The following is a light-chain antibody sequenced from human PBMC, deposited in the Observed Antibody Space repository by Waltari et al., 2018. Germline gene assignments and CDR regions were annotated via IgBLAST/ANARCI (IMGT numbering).Light chain of an antibody. V-gene: IGKV3-20*01. CDR1: QSVCRS. Sequence: EFVLTQSPGTLSLSSGERATLSCRASQSVCRSLVWYQQKPGQAPRLLIYDVSRRAIGIPDRFSGSGYGTDFSLTISRLGPEDFAVYYCQKYERLPATFGQGTTVEIK. CDR3: QKYERLPAT. CDR2: DVS. J-gene: IGKJ1*01.